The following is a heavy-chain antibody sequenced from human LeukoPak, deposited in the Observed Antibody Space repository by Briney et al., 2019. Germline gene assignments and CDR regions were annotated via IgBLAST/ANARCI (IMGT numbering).Heavy chain of an antibody. CDR3: AKGGDYSPFDAFDI. CDR2: ISGSGGST. CDR1: GFTFNTYA. J-gene: IGHJ3*02. Sequence: GSLRLSCAASGFTFNTYAMSWVRQAPGKGLEWVSAISGSGGSTYYADSVKGRFTISRDNSKNALYLQMNSLRAEDTAVYYCAKGGDYSPFDAFDIWGQGTMVTVSS. D-gene: IGHD4-11*01. V-gene: IGHV3-23*01.